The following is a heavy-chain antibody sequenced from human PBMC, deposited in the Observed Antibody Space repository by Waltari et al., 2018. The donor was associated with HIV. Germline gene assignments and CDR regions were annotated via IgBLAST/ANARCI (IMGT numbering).Heavy chain of an antibody. Sequence: EVQLVESGGGLIPPGGSLRLSCVGSGFIASSNYMLWVRQAPGKGLEWVSVIYSGGSTDYADSVRGRFSISRDDSKNTLYLQMNSLTVEDTAIYYCVFSYYEYGVDVWGQGATVTVS. V-gene: IGHV3-53*01. CDR3: VFSYYEYGVDV. CDR2: IYSGGST. J-gene: IGHJ6*02. D-gene: IGHD3-16*01. CDR1: GFIASSNY.